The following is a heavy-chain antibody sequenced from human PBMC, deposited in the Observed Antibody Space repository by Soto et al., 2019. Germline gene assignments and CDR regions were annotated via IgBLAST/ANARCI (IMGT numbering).Heavy chain of an antibody. Sequence: GGSLRLSCAASGFTFSSYSMRWVRQAPWKGLEWVANIKQDGSEKYYVDSVKGRFTISRDNAKNSLYLQMNSLRAEDTAVYYCARVHNPAITMNSLLLIDYWGQGTLVTVSS. CDR3: ARVHNPAITMNSLLLIDY. V-gene: IGHV3-7*04. CDR2: IKQDGSEK. D-gene: IGHD3-22*01. J-gene: IGHJ4*02. CDR1: GFTFSSYS.